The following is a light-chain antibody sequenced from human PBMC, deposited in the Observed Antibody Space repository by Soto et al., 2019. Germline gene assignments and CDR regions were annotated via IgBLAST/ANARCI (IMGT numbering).Light chain of an antibody. CDR3: QQYGSSPWT. V-gene: IGKV3-20*01. CDR2: GAS. CDR1: QSVSSSY. Sequence: EIVLTQSPGTRSLSPGERATLSCRASQSVSSSYLAWYQQKPGQAPRLLIYGASSRATGLPDRFSGSGSRTDFTLTISRLEPEDFAVYYCQQYGSSPWTFGQGTKVDIK. J-gene: IGKJ1*01.